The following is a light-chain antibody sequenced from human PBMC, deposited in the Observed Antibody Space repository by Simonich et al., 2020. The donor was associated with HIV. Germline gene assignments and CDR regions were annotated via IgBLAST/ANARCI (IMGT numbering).Light chain of an antibody. CDR3: QQRSNWPWT. Sequence: EIVMTQSPATLSVSPGERATLSCRASQSVGSNLAWCQQKPGQAPRLLIYGASTRATEIPARFIASGSGTDFTLTISSLEPEDFAVYYCQQRSNWPWTFGQGTKVEIK. J-gene: IGKJ1*01. CDR1: QSVGSN. V-gene: IGKV3-15*01. CDR2: GAS.